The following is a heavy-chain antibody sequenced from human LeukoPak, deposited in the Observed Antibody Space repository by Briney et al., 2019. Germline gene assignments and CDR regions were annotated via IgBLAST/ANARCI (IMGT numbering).Heavy chain of an antibody. V-gene: IGHV3-7*04. J-gene: IGHJ4*02. Sequence: GGSLRLSCAASGFSFNSYWMTWVRQAPGRGLEWVANIDPAGTDTYYVDPVKGRFIISRDNAKNLVYLQMNSLRAEDTAVYYCARGVENWNSPIDYWGQGTLVTVSS. CDR2: IDPAGTDT. CDR3: ARGVENWNSPIDY. CDR1: GFSFNSYW. D-gene: IGHD1-7*01.